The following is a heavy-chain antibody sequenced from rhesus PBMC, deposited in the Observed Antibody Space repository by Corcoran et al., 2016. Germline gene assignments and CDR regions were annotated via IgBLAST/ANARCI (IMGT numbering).Heavy chain of an antibody. CDR3: ARTYCTGSGCYPFDY. CDR1: GGSISSSY. CDR2: IYGSGSST. D-gene: IGHD2-21*01. V-gene: IGHV4-169*01. J-gene: IGHJ4*01. Sequence: QLQLQESGPGLVKPSETLSVTCAVSGGSISSSYWSWIRQAPVKGLEWIGYIYGSGSSTNYNPSLKRRVTLSVDTSKNQFSLKLSSVTAADTAVYYCARTYCTGSGCYPFDYWGQGVLVTVSS.